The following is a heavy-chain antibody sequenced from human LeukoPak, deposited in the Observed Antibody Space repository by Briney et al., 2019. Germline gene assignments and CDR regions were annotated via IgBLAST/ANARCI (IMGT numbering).Heavy chain of an antibody. J-gene: IGHJ4*02. CDR2: INPNSGGT. V-gene: IGHV1-2*02. CDR1: GYTFTGYY. D-gene: IGHD1-26*01. Sequence: ASVKVSCKASGYTFTGYYMHWVRQAPGQGLEWMGWINPNSGGTNYAQKFQGRVTMTRDTSISTAYMELSRLRSDDTAVYYCARAAVGATADFDYWGREPWSPSPQ. CDR3: ARAAVGATADFDY.